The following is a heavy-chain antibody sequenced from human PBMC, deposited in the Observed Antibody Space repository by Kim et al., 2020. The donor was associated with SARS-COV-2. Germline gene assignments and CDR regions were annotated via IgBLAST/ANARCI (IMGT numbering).Heavy chain of an antibody. CDR3: ARGLSRRWLRQIYYYYYGMDV. Sequence: ASVKVSCKASGYTFTSYDINWVRQATGQGLEWMGWMNPNSGNTGYAQKFQGRVTMTRNTSISTAYMELSSLRSEDTAVYYCARGLSRRWLRQIYYYYYGMDVWGQGTTVTVSS. V-gene: IGHV1-8*01. CDR1: GYTFTSYD. CDR2: MNPNSGNT. J-gene: IGHJ6*02. D-gene: IGHD5-12*01.